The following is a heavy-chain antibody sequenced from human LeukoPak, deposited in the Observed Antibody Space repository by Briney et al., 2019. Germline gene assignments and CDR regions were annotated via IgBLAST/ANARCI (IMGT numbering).Heavy chain of an antibody. Sequence: APVKVSCKASGYTFAAYYMHWVRQAPGQGLEWMGWINPNSGGTNYAQKFQGRVTMTRDTSISTAYMELSRLRSDDTAVYYCARDIPIAVAGTGGDYWGQGTLVTVSS. CDR1: GYTFAAYY. D-gene: IGHD6-19*01. V-gene: IGHV1-2*02. CDR3: ARDIPIAVAGTGGDY. J-gene: IGHJ4*02. CDR2: INPNSGGT.